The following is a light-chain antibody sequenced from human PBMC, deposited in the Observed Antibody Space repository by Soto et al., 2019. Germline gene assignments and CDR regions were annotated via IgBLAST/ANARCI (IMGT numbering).Light chain of an antibody. CDR2: AAS. J-gene: IGKJ1*01. Sequence: AIRMTQSPSSFSASTGDRVTITCRASQGISSYLAWYQQKPGKAPKLLIYAASTLQSGVPSRFSVGGSGTGFALASSCLQSGDFATYYCQQYYSYPRAFGQGTKVDIK. CDR1: QGISSY. CDR3: QQYYSYPRA. V-gene: IGKV1-8*01.